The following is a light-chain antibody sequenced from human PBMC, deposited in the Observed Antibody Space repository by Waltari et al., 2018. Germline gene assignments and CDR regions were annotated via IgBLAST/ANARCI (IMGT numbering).Light chain of an antibody. CDR2: KTS. CDR1: QNINSW. J-gene: IGKJ2*01. CDR3: QQYHTFYT. Sequence: DIQLTPSPSTLSASVGDRVTITCRASQNINSWLAWYQQKPGKAPKLLIYKTSILEGGVPSRFSGVGSETEFTLTISSLQPDDFATYYCQQYHTFYTFGQGTKLEIK. V-gene: IGKV1-5*03.